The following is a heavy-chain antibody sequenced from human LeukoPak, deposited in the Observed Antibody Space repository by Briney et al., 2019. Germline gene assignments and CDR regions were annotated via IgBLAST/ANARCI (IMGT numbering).Heavy chain of an antibody. CDR1: GFTFSDYW. CDR3: ARWLELMRNFDW. J-gene: IGHJ4*02. CDR2: IKQDGSEK. V-gene: IGHV3-7*01. Sequence: GGSLRLSCVGSGFTFSDYWMSWVRQAPGKGLEWVANIKQDGSEKDYVDALKGRFTISRDNAKNSLYLQMNSLRSEDTAVYYCARWLELMRNFDWWGQGTLVTVSS. D-gene: IGHD5-24*01.